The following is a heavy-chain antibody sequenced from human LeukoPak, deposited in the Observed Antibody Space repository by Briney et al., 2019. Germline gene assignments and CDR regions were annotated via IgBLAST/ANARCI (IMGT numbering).Heavy chain of an antibody. J-gene: IGHJ3*02. CDR2: ISAYNGNT. Sequence: ASVKVSCTASGYTFTSYGISWVRQAPGQGLEWMGWISAYNGNTNYAQKLQGRVTMTTDTSTSTAYMELRSLRSDDTAVYYCAMRLPPTYYYDSRGYHTPPGAFDIWGQGTMVTVSS. D-gene: IGHD3-22*01. CDR1: GYTFTSYG. V-gene: IGHV1-18*01. CDR3: AMRLPPTYYYDSRGYHTPPGAFDI.